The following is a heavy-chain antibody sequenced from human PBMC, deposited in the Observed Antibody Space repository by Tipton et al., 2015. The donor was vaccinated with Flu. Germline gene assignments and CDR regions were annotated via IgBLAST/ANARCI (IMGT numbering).Heavy chain of an antibody. CDR2: IGSNAYGGTT. CDR3: ARDSTKMISPWVFNWFDP. J-gene: IGHJ5*02. Sequence: SLRLSCTGSGFRFADYGVNWVRQAPGKGLEWVGFIGSNAYGGTTEYAASVEGRFTISRDDSESIAYLQMNSLKTEDTAVYYCARDSTKMISPWVFNWFDPWGPGILVIVSS. V-gene: IGHV3-49*04. D-gene: IGHD3/OR15-3a*01. CDR1: GFRFADYG.